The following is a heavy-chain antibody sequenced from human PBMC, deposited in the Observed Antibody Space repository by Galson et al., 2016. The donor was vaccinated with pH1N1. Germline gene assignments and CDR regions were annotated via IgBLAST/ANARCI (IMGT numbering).Heavy chain of an antibody. Sequence: QSGAEVKKPGKSLKISCKASGYSFITSWIGWVRQTPGKGLEWMGIIYPGDADTKYSPSFQGQVTVSADKSISTAYLQWRSLKASDTAMYYCARQVDGDADMVGEDAYDIWGQGTMVTVSS. V-gene: IGHV5-51*01. CDR2: IYPGDADT. CDR1: GYSFITSW. CDR3: ARQVDGDADMVGEDAYDI. D-gene: IGHD6-19*01. J-gene: IGHJ3*02.